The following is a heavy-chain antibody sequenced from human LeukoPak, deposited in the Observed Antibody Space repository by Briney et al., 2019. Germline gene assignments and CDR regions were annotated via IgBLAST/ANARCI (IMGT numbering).Heavy chain of an antibody. CDR1: GFTVSSYG. CDR3: AKEHYDILPGYYGASDY. CDR2: ISYDGSNN. V-gene: IGHV3-30*18. J-gene: IGHJ4*02. D-gene: IGHD3-9*01. Sequence: QSWGTLRLSGAGSGFTVSSYGMHWVRQAPGKGLEWVAVISYDGSNNYYADSVKVRFTISRSNSKNTLYLKMNSLRAEDTAVSYCAKEHYDILPGYYGASDYWGQGPLVTVSS.